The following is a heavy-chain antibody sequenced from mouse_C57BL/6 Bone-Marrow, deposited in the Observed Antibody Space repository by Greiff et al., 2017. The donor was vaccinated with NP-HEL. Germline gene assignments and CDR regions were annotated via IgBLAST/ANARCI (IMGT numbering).Heavy chain of an antibody. V-gene: IGHV1-54*01. CDR1: GYAFTNYL. CDR2: INPGSGGT. J-gene: IGHJ3*01. CDR3: AISYWDWFAY. Sequence: QVQLQQSGAELVRPGTSVKVSCKASGYAFTNYLLEWVKQRPGQGLEWIGVINPGSGGTNYNEKFKGKATLTADKSSSTAYMQLSSLTSEDSAVYYCAISYWDWFAYWGQGTLVTVSA. D-gene: IGHD4-1*01.